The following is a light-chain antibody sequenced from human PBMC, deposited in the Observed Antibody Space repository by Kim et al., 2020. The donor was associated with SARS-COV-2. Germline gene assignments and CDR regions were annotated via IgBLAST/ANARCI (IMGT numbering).Light chain of an antibody. CDR2: GAS. J-gene: IGKJ4*01. Sequence: EIVMTQSPATLSVSPGERATLSCRASQSVSSILAWYQQKSGQAPRLLIYGASTRATGIPGRFSGSGSGTEFTLTISSLQSEDFAVYYCQQYSHWPLTFGGGTKVDIK. V-gene: IGKV3-15*01. CDR1: QSVSSI. CDR3: QQYSHWPLT.